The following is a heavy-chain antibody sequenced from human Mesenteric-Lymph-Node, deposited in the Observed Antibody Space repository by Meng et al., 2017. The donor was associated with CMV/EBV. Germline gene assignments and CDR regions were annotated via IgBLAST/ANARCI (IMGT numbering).Heavy chain of an antibody. D-gene: IGHD3-3*01. CDR2: ISYDGSNK. V-gene: IGHV3-30*04. CDR1: YA. Sequence: YAMHWVRQAPGKGLEWVAVISYDGSNKYYAASVKGRFTISRDNSKNTLYLQMHSLRPEDTAVYYCARDHGPSEDFWSGYYMGELDYWGQGALVTVSS. J-gene: IGHJ4*02. CDR3: ARDHGPSEDFWSGYYMGELDY.